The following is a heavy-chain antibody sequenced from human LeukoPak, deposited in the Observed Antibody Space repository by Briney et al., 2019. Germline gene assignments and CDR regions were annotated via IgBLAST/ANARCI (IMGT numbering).Heavy chain of an antibody. J-gene: IGHJ6*02. CDR2: ISAGYNYI. V-gene: IGHV3-21*01. CDR1: GFTFNNYA. CDR3: ARVSVYGDEDGMDV. Sequence: GGSLRLSCAASGFTFNNYAMSWVRQAPGKGLQWVASISAGYNYIYYADSVKGRFSISRDNAKKSLYLQMNSLRVEDTAVYYCARVSVYGDEDGMDVWGQGTTVTVSS. D-gene: IGHD3-16*02.